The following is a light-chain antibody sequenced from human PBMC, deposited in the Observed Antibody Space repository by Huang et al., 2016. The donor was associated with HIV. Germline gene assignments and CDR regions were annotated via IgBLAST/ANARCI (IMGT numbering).Light chain of an antibody. CDR3: QQTYSTPWT. J-gene: IGKJ1*01. CDR2: ATS. Sequence: DIQMTQSPSSLSASVGGRVTVACRASQSISSYLNWYQQKPGNAPKLLIYATSSLDSGVPSRVSGRVTGTTFILTISDLQPEDFATYYCQQTYSTPWTFGQGTKVEIK. V-gene: IGKV1-39*01. CDR1: QSISSY.